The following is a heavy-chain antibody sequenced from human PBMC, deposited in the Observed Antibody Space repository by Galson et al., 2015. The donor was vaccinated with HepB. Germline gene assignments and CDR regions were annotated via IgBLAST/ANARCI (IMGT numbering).Heavy chain of an antibody. CDR3: ARVTSIYDFSSRAYSYYYYGMDV. CDR1: GYTFTSYV. Sequence: SVKVSCKASGYTFTSYVINWVRQAPGQGLEWMGGINTNTGTPTYAQGFTGRFVFSSDTSVSTAYLQISSLKTEDTAVYYCARVTSIYDFSSRAYSYYYYGMDVWGQGTTVAVSS. D-gene: IGHD6-19*01. J-gene: IGHJ6*02. V-gene: IGHV7-4-1*02. CDR2: INTNTGTP.